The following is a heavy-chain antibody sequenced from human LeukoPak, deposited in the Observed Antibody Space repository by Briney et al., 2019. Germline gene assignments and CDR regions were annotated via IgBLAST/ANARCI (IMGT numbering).Heavy chain of an antibody. CDR1: GFTFSSYW. J-gene: IGHJ4*02. Sequence: GGSLRLSCAASGFTFSSYWMSWVRQAPGKGLEWVANIKQDGSEKYYVDFVKGRFTISRDNAKNSLYLQMNSLRAEDTAVYYCAQTTVTMSFDYWGQGTLVTVSS. D-gene: IGHD4-17*01. CDR2: IKQDGSEK. V-gene: IGHV3-7*03. CDR3: AQTTVTMSFDY.